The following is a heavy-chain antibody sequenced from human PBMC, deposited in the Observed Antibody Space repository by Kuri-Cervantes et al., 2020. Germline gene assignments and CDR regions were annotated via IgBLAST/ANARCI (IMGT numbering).Heavy chain of an antibody. CDR1: GFTFSSYG. J-gene: IGHJ4*02. CDR2: IKQDGSEK. Sequence: GGSLRLSCAASGFTFSSYGMHWVRQAPGKGLEWVANIKQDGSEKYYVDSVKGRFTISRDNAKNSLYLQMNSLRAEDTALYYCAKDLSGGVVAAAFDYWGQGTLVTVSS. V-gene: IGHV3-7*03. CDR3: AKDLSGGVVAAAFDY. D-gene: IGHD2-15*01.